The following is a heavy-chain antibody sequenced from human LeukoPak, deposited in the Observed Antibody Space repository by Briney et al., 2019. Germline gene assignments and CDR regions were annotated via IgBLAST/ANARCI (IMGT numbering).Heavy chain of an antibody. CDR3: ARGVTMVRGVINY. D-gene: IGHD3-10*01. V-gene: IGHV3-48*03. CDR1: GFTFSSYE. CDR2: ISDSGSII. Sequence: GGSLRLSCAASGFTFSSYEMNWVRQPPGKGLECVSYISDSGSIIHYADSVKGRFTISRDNAKNSLYLHMNSLRAEDTAVYYCARGVTMVRGVINYWGQGTLVTVSS. J-gene: IGHJ4*02.